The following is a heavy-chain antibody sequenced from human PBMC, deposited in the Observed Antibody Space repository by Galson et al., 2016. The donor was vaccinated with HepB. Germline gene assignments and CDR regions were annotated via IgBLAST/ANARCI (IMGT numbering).Heavy chain of an antibody. D-gene: IGHD3-22*01. Sequence: SVKVSCKASGGTFRNFVISWVRQAPGQGLEWMGGIIPMLGTANYAQRFQGRVTITADESTSTAYMELSSLTSDDTAVYYCARSDYSDSSGYFNWLDPWGQGTLVTVSS. CDR2: IIPMLGTA. V-gene: IGHV1-69*13. J-gene: IGHJ5*02. CDR3: ARSDYSDSSGYFNWLDP. CDR1: GGTFRNFV.